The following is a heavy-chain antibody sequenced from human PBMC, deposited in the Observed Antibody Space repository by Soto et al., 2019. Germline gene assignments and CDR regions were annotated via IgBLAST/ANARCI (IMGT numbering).Heavy chain of an antibody. Sequence: QVQLVQSGAEVKKPGASVKVSCKASGYTFTSYDINWVRQSTGQGLAWMGWMNPNSGNTGYAQKFQGRVTMTRNTSISTAYMELSSLRSEDTAVYYCAGCALDYDMRTFGYWGQGTLVTVSS. V-gene: IGHV1-8*01. D-gene: IGHD3-9*01. CDR3: AGCALDYDMRTFGY. CDR2: MNPNSGNT. CDR1: GYTFTSYD. J-gene: IGHJ4*01.